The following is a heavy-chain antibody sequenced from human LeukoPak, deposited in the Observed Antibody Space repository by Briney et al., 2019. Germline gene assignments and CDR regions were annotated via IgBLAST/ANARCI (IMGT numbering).Heavy chain of an antibody. CDR3: ARVYSYGYYFDY. D-gene: IGHD5-18*01. J-gene: IGHJ4*02. Sequence: GGSLRLSCAASGFTFSSYEMNWVRQAPGKGLEWVSSISSSSSYIYYADSVKGRFTISRDNAKNSLYLQMNSLRAEDTAVYYCARVYSYGYYFDYWGQGTLVTVSS. V-gene: IGHV3-21*01. CDR1: GFTFSSYE. CDR2: ISSSSSYI.